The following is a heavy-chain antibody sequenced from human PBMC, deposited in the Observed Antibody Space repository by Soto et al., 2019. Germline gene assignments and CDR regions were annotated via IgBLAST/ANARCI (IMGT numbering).Heavy chain of an antibody. Sequence: GESLKISCKGSGNIFAHSWIGWVRQMSGKGLEWMGIIYPGDSDTRYSPSFQGQVTISADKSIITAYLQWSSLKASDTAIYYCARRRNDFNDGFDIWGQGTMVTVS. CDR3: ARRRNDFNDGFDI. CDR1: GNIFAHSW. CDR2: IYPGDSDT. V-gene: IGHV5-51*01. J-gene: IGHJ3*02. D-gene: IGHD2-21*02.